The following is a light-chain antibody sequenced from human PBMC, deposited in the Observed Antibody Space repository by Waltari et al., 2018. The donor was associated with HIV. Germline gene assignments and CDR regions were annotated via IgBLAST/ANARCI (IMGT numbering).Light chain of an antibody. Sequence: DIQMTQSPSSLSASVGDRVTITCPASQAISNYLNWYQQKPGKAPKLLIDDASNLETWVPSRFSGSGSGTDFTFSISILQPEDIATYYCQPYDNLPLTFGGGTKVEIK. CDR3: QPYDNLPLT. CDR1: QAISNY. J-gene: IGKJ4*01. V-gene: IGKV1-33*01. CDR2: DAS.